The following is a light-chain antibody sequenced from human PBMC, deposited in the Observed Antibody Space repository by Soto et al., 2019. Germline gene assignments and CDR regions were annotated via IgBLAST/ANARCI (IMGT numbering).Light chain of an antibody. CDR2: GVS. J-gene: IGKJ1*01. CDR1: QSVSNNW. CDR3: QQYAYSPRT. Sequence: EIVLTQSPGTLSLSPGERATLSCRPSQSVSNNWLAWYQQKPGQAPRLLIYGVSTRAPGIPDRFSGSASETDFTFTISRLEPEDFAVYYCQQYAYSPRTFGQGTKVDI. V-gene: IGKV3-20*01.